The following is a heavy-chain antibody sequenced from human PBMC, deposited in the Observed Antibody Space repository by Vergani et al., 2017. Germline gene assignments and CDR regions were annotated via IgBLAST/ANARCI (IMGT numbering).Heavy chain of an antibody. Sequence: QVQLVESGGGVVQPGRSLRLSCAASGFTFSSYGMHWVRQAPGKGLEWVAVIWYDGSNKYYADSVKGRFTISRDNSKNTLYLQMNSLRAEDTAVYYCASLKRYNWNYGSSHYYYYGMDVWGQGTTVTVSS. D-gene: IGHD1-7*01. CDR3: ASLKRYNWNYGSSHYYYYGMDV. CDR1: GFTFSSYG. J-gene: IGHJ6*02. V-gene: IGHV3-33*01. CDR2: IWYDGSNK.